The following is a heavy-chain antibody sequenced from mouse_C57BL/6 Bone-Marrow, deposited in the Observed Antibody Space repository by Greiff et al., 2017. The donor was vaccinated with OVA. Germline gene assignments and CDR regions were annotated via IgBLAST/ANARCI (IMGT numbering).Heavy chain of an antibody. CDR2: INPYNGGT. V-gene: IGHV1-19*01. Sequence: EVQLQESGPVLVKPGASVKMSCKASGYTFTDYYMNWVKQSHGKSLEWIGVINPYNGGTSYNQKFKGKATLTVDTSSSTAYMELNSLTSEDSAVYYCAREYYGSSYLYWYFDVWGTGTTVTVSS. J-gene: IGHJ1*03. CDR3: AREYYGSSYLYWYFDV. D-gene: IGHD1-1*01. CDR1: GYTFTDYY.